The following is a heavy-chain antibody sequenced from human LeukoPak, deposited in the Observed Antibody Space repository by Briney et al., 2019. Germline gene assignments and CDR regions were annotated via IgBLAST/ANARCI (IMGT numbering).Heavy chain of an antibody. Sequence: GGSLRLSCSMSGFTLSHYAMSWVRQAPGKGLECVSAISTNGRDTYYADSFKGRFAISRDNSKNTLYLQMSSLRADDTAIYYCVKDSPVGGSYFGGDYWGQGTLVTVSS. V-gene: IGHV3-64D*06. CDR3: VKDSPVGGSYFGGDY. J-gene: IGHJ4*02. CDR1: GFTLSHYA. D-gene: IGHD1-26*01. CDR2: ISTNGRDT.